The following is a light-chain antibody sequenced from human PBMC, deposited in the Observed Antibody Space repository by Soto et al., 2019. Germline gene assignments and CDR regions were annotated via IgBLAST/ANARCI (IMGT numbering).Light chain of an antibody. J-gene: IGLJ2*01. CDR3: SSYAGNNNVV. CDR1: SSDVGDYKF. CDR2: EVS. Sequence: QSALTQPPSASGSPGRSVTISCTGTSSDVGDYKFVSWYQQHPGKAPKLLIYEVSRRPSGVPDRFSGSKSGNTASLTVSGLQAEDEADYYCSSYAGNNNVVFGGGTKLTVL. V-gene: IGLV2-8*01.